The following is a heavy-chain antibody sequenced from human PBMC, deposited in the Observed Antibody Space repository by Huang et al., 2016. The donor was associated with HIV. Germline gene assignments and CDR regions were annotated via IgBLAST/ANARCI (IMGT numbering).Heavy chain of an antibody. CDR1: GYSFTNYW. CDR3: ARRDCSSASCYRGSYHFDY. Sequence: EVQLVQSGAEVKKPGESLKISCKGSGYSFTNYWIGWVRQRPGKGLEWRGIIYPGDSVSRDSPSFQGQVTISADKSINTAYLQWSSLKASDTAMYYCARRDCSSASCYRGSYHFDYWGQGTLVTVSS. D-gene: IGHD2-2*01. J-gene: IGHJ4*02. V-gene: IGHV5-51*01. CDR2: IYPGDSVS.